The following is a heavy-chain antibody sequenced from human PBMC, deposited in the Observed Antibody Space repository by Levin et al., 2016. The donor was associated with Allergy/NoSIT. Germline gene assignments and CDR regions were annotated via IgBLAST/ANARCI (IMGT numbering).Heavy chain of an antibody. D-gene: IGHD3-10*01. J-gene: IGHJ6*02. CDR1: DYNFIDYG. CDR2: INPYNGNI. CDR3: ARGELWHGDLPYGLDV. Sequence: ASVKVSCKASDYNFIDYGIVWVRQAPGQGLEWMGWINPYNGNIYYAQRFQDRVALTADTSSTTAYMELRGLQSDDTAVYFCARGELWHGDLPYGLDVWGQGTPVTVSS. V-gene: IGHV1-18*01.